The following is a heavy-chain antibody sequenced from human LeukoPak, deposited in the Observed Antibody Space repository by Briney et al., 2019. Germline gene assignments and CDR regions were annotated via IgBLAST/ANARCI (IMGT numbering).Heavy chain of an antibody. J-gene: IGHJ6*03. V-gene: IGHV4-39*07. Sequence: SETLSLTCTVSGGSISSSSYYWGWIRQPPVKGLEWIGSIYYSGSTYYNPSLKSRVTISVDTSKNQFSLRLNSVTAADTAVYYCARVSGYYYYYMDVWGKGTTVTVSS. CDR3: ARVSGYYYYYMDV. CDR1: GGSISSSSYY. CDR2: IYYSGST.